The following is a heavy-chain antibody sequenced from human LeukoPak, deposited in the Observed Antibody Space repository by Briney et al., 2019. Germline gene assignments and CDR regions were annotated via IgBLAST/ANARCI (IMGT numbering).Heavy chain of an antibody. V-gene: IGHV3-48*02. CDR1: GFTFSAYT. CDR3: ARPTDSYYYGMDV. CDR2: ISSSSGTI. D-gene: IGHD2-21*02. J-gene: IGHJ6*02. Sequence: PGGSLRLSCAASGFTFSAYTMNWVRQAPGKGLEWVSYISSSSGTIYYADSVKGRFTISRDNAKNSLYLQMNSLRDEDTAVYYCARPTDSYYYGMDVWGQGTTVTVSS.